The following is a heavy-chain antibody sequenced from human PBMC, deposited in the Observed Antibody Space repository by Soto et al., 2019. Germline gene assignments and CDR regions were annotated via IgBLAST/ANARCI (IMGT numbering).Heavy chain of an antibody. J-gene: IGHJ3*02. V-gene: IGHV3-30-3*01. CDR2: ISYDGSNK. CDR1: GFTFTKYA. Sequence: GESLIQYYVSSGFTFTKYAMHRVRQAPRKGLECVAVISYDGSNKYYADSVKGRFTISRDNSNNTLYLQMNSLRAEDTAVYYCARDRERYYDILTGYYSGAFDIWGQGT. CDR3: ARDRERYYDILTGYYSGAFDI. D-gene: IGHD3-9*01.